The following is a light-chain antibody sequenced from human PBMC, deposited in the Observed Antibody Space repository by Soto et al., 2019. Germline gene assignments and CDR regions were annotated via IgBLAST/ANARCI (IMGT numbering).Light chain of an antibody. CDR3: HQWNT. J-gene: IGKJ5*01. CDR1: QSVSTY. CDR2: DTS. Sequence: VLTQSPVTLSLSPGESATLSCRASQSVSTYLAWYQQKPGQPPRLLIYDTSYRVAGIPTRFTGSRSGTDFTLTISSLEPEDFGLYLCHQWNTFGQGTRLEIK. V-gene: IGKV3-11*01.